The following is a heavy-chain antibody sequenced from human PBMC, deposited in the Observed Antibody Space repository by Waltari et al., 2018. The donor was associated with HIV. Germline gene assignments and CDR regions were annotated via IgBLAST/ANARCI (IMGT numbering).Heavy chain of an antibody. V-gene: IGHV1-69*12. CDR2: IIPVFGTP. Sequence: QVQLVQSGSEVKKPGSSVRVSCKTSGDTFTNLGISWVRQAPGQGLEWMGGIIPVFGTPTFGRKFQGRLSIIADESASTAYMELSSLKSDDTAIYFCARFKFVGRRVDHFFDYWGQGSLVTVSS. CDR3: ARFKFVGRRVDHFFDY. CDR1: GDTFTNLG. D-gene: IGHD3-10*01. J-gene: IGHJ4*02.